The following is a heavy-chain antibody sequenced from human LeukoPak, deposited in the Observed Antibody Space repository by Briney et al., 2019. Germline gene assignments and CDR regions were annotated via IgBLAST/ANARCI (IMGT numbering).Heavy chain of an antibody. D-gene: IGHD1-14*01. J-gene: IGHJ6*02. Sequence: GGSLRLSCAASGFTFSSYAMHWVRQAPGKGLEWVAVISYDGSNKYYADSVKGRFTISRDNSKNMLYLQMNSLRAEDTAVYYCARGINPSNYYYGMDVWGQGATVTVSS. V-gene: IGHV3-30*04. CDR3: ARGINPSNYYYGMDV. CDR1: GFTFSSYA. CDR2: ISYDGSNK.